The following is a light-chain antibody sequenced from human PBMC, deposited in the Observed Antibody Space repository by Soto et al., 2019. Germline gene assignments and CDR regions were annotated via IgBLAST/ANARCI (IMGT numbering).Light chain of an antibody. Sequence: QSVLTQPASVSGSPGQSITISCTGTSSDVGSYNLVSWYQQHPDRAPKLMVYEGTKRPSGVSIRFSGSKSGNTASLTISGLQAEDEADYYCCSYAGSSIYVFGNGTKVTVL. J-gene: IGLJ1*01. CDR3: CSYAGSSIYV. CDR1: SSDVGSYNL. V-gene: IGLV2-23*01. CDR2: EGT.